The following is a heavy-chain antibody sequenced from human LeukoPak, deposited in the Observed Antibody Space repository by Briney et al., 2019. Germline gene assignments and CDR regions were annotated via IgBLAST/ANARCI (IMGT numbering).Heavy chain of an antibody. J-gene: IGHJ4*02. CDR2: ISDSGDST. D-gene: IGHD3-10*01. CDR1: GFTFSSYS. CDR3: TKWSGFGND. V-gene: IGHV3-23*01. Sequence: PGGSLRLSCAASGFTFSSYSMTWVRQTPGKGLEWVSGISDSGDSTYYADSVKGRFTISRENSRNTLYLEMNSLRAEDTAVYYCTKWSGFGNDWGQGTLVTVSS.